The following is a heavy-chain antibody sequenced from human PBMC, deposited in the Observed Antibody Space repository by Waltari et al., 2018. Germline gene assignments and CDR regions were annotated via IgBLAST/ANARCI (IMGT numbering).Heavy chain of an antibody. J-gene: IGHJ2*01. D-gene: IGHD2-15*01. CDR3: ARQEWYCSGGSCYNYWYFDL. Sequence: QVQLQESGPGLVKPSETLSLTCTVSGGSISSYYWSWIRQPPGKGLEWIGYIYYSGSTNYNPSLKSRVTISVDTSKNQFSLKLSSVTAADTAVYYCARQEWYCSGGSCYNYWYFDLWGRGTLVTVSS. CDR2: IYYSGST. V-gene: IGHV4-59*01. CDR1: GGSISSYY.